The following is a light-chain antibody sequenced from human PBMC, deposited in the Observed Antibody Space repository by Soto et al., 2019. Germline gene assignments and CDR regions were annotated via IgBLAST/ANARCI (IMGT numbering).Light chain of an antibody. Sequence: QSVLTQPASVSGAPGQSITISCSGTMRDVGAYNLVSWYQQHPGTAPKLIIYEVRNRPSGISSRFSGSRSGNTAPLTISGLQSEDEGDYYCSVYTARSTLVFGGGTKVTVL. V-gene: IGLV2-14*01. J-gene: IGLJ3*02. CDR3: SVYTARSTLV. CDR1: MRDVGAYNL. CDR2: EVR.